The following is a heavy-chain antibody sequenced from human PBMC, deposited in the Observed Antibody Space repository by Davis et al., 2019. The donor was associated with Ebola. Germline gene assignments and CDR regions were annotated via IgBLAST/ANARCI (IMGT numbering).Heavy chain of an antibody. D-gene: IGHD1-26*01. J-gene: IGHJ5*02. CDR3: ARASGSYYTWFDP. CDR2: IDPSDSYT. V-gene: IGHV5-10-1*01. Sequence: GESLKISCKGSGYSFTNYWIAWVRQMPGKGLEWMGRIDPSDSYTNYSPSFQGHVTISADKSISTAYLQWSSLKASDTAMYYCARASGSYYTWFDPWGQGTLVTVSS. CDR1: GYSFTNYW.